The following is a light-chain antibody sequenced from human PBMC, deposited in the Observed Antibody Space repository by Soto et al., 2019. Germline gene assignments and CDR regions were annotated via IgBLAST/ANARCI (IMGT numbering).Light chain of an antibody. CDR1: ESISYW. J-gene: IGKJ2*01. CDR3: QQYNGLSYT. Sequence: DIQMTQSPSTLSASVGDRVTITCRASESISYWLAWYQQKPGKAPKFLIYDASSLKSGVPSRVSGSGSGTEFTLTISSLQPDDFATEYCQQYNGLSYTFGQGTKLEI. CDR2: DAS. V-gene: IGKV1-5*01.